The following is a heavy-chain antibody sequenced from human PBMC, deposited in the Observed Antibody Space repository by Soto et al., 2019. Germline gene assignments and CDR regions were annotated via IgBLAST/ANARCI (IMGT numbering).Heavy chain of an antibody. CDR1: GFTFSSYA. V-gene: IGHV3-23*01. CDR2: ISGSGGST. D-gene: IGHD3-9*01. Sequence: EVQLLESGGGLVQPGGSLRLSCAASGFTFSSYAMSWVRQAPGKGLEWVSAISGSGGSTYYADSVKGRFTISRDNSKHTLYLQMNSLRAEDTAVYYCAKGSADYDILTGYDWGQGTLVTVSS. CDR3: AKGSADYDILTGYD. J-gene: IGHJ4*02.